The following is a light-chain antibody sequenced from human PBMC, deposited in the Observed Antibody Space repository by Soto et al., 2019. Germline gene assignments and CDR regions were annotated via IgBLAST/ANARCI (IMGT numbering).Light chain of an antibody. Sequence: TLSFSPGTRDPLSCRASQSSSSKYLAWYQQKPGQAPRLLIHGATTRATGIPARFSGCGSGTEFTLTISSLQSEDFAVYYCQQYNNWPRTFGQGPKEDIK. CDR3: QQYNNWPRT. CDR2: GAT. V-gene: IGKV3-15*01. J-gene: IGKJ1*01. CDR1: QSSSSKY.